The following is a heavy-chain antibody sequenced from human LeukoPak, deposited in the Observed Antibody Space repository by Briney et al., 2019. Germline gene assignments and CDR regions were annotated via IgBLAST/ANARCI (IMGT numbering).Heavy chain of an antibody. CDR1: GGSISSGDYY. D-gene: IGHD2-2*01. J-gene: IGHJ6*02. Sequence: SETLSLTCTVSGGSISSGDYYWSWIRQPPGKGLEWIGYIYYSGSTYYNPSLKSRVTISVDTSKNQFSLKLRSVTAADTAVYYCARARYCSSTSCHGGYYYGMDVWGQGTTVTVSS. CDR3: ARARYCSSTSCHGGYYYGMDV. V-gene: IGHV4-30-4*01. CDR2: IYYSGST.